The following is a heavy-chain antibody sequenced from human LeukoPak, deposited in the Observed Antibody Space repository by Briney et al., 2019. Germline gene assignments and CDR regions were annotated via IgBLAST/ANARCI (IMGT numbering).Heavy chain of an antibody. CDR2: VNPNSGGT. Sequence: ASVKVSCKASGYTFTDYYIHWVRQAPGQGLEWMGWVNPNSGGTNYAQKFQGRVTMTRDTSMSTAYLELNSLRAEDTAVYYCAKDSGGSYYFDAFDYWGQGTLVTVSS. D-gene: IGHD1-26*01. V-gene: IGHV1-2*02. J-gene: IGHJ4*02. CDR1: GYTFTDYY. CDR3: AKDSGGSYYFDAFDY.